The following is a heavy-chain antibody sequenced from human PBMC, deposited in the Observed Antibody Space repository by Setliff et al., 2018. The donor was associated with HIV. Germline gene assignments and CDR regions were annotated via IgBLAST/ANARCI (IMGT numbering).Heavy chain of an antibody. CDR1: GGSISSRNFY. V-gene: IGHV4-39*07. CDR3: AREVRWEPPQGFDH. Sequence: PSETLSLTCTVSGGSISSRNFYWGWIRQPPGKGLEWIGSIAYTGSGYYNSSLKSRVTSSVDTSRNECSLKLTSVTAADTAVYYCAREVRWEPPQGFDHWGQGSQVTVSS. CDR2: IAYTGSG. J-gene: IGHJ4*02. D-gene: IGHD1-26*01.